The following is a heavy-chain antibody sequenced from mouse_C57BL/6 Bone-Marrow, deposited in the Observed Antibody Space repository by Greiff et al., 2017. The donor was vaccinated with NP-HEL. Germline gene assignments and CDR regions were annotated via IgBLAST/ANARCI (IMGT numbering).Heavy chain of an antibody. CDR3: TTVGSSYYAMDY. J-gene: IGHJ4*01. CDR2: IDPENGDT. CDR1: GFNIKDDY. V-gene: IGHV14-4*01. Sequence: DVKLQESGAELVRPGASVKLSCTASGFNIKDDYMHWVKQRPEQGLEWIGWIDPENGDTEYASKFQGKATITADTSSNTAYLQLSSLTSEDTAVYYCTTVGSSYYAMDYWGQGTSVTVSS. D-gene: IGHD1-1*01.